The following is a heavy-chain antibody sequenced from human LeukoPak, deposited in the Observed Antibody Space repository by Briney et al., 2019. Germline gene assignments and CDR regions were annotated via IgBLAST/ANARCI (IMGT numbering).Heavy chain of an antibody. CDR3: AQGRVQAPYFFDY. D-gene: IGHD3-10*01. CDR2: ISGTGGST. CDR1: GFTFSSHA. V-gene: IGHV3-23*01. Sequence: GGSLRLSCEASGFTFSSHAMSWVRQAPGKGLEWVSGISGTGGSTSYADSLKGRFTISRDNSKNTLYLQMNSLSAEDTDVYYCAQGRVQAPYFFDYWGQGTLVTVSS. J-gene: IGHJ4*02.